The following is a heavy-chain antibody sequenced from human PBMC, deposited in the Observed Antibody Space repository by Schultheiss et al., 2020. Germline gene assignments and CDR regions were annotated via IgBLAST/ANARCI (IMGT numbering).Heavy chain of an antibody. D-gene: IGHD6-6*01. CDR2: ISSSSSYI. J-gene: IGHJ4*02. V-gene: IGHV3-21*01. Sequence: GESLKISCAASGFTFSRYGMHWVRQAPGKGLVWVSSISSSSSYIYYADSVKGRFTISRDNAKNSLYLQMNSLRAEDTAVYYCARDKIGSIAARPVDYWGQGTLVTVSS. CDR1: GFTFSRYG. CDR3: ARDKIGSIAARPVDY.